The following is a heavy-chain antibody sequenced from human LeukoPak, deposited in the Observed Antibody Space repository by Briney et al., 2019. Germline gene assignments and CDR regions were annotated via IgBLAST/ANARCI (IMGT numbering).Heavy chain of an antibody. D-gene: IGHD2-2*01. V-gene: IGHV3-74*01. CDR1: GFTFSSYFW. J-gene: IGHJ4*02. CDR2: IKSDGSSS. Sequence: GGSLRLSCAASGFTFSSYFWMHWVRQAPGKGLVWVSRIKSDGSSSTYADSVKGRFTISRDNAKNTLYLQMNTLRAEDTAVYYCARDRDIVVVPTRLDYWGQGTLVTVSS. CDR3: ARDRDIVVVPTRLDY.